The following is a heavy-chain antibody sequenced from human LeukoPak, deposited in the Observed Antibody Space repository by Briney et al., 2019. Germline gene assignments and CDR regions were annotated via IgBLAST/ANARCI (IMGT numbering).Heavy chain of an antibody. D-gene: IGHD3-3*01. Sequence: PSETLSLTCTVSGGSISSSSYYWGWIRQPPGKGLEWIGSIYYSGSTHYNPSLKSRVTISVDRSKNQFSLKLSSVTAADTAVYYCARDPTGYDFWSGYSYFDYWGQGTLVTVSS. CDR2: IYYSGST. CDR3: ARDPTGYDFWSGYSYFDY. J-gene: IGHJ4*02. V-gene: IGHV4-39*07. CDR1: GGSISSSSYY.